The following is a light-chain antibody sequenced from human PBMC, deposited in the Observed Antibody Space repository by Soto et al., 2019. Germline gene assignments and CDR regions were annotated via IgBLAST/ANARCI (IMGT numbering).Light chain of an antibody. CDR3: QQYKNWPLT. CDR2: DAS. CDR1: QSISNW. J-gene: IGKJ4*01. Sequence: DIQMTQSPSTLSASVGDRVTITCRASQSISNWLAWYQQKPGKAPKLLIFDASILESGVPSRFSGSGSGTEFTLTISSLQPDDLATYYCQQYKNWPLTFGGGTKVEIK. V-gene: IGKV1-5*01.